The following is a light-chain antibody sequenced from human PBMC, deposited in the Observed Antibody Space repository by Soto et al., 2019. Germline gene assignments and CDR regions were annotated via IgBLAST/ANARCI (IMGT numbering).Light chain of an antibody. CDR1: QSVSSSY. J-gene: IGKJ1*01. V-gene: IGKV3-20*01. CDR3: QHYGNSPTT. Sequence: EIVLTQSPGTLSLSPGERATLSCRASQSVSSSYLGWYQQKPGQAPRLLIYGASSRATGVPDRFRGSGSGTDFTLTITRLEPEDFAVYYCQHYGNSPTTFGQGTKVDIK. CDR2: GAS.